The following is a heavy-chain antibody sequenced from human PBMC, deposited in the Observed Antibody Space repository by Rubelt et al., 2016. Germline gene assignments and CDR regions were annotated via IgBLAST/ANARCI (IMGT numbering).Heavy chain of an antibody. J-gene: IGHJ4*02. D-gene: IGHD3-10*01. V-gene: IGHV3-23*01. CDR3: AKGLSGSGTNDY. CDR2: ISGSGGST. CDR1: A. Sequence: AMSWVRQAPGKGLEWVSAISGSGGSTYYADSVKGRFTISRDSSKNTLYLQMNSLRAEDTAVYYCAKGLSGSGTNDYWGQGTLVTVSS.